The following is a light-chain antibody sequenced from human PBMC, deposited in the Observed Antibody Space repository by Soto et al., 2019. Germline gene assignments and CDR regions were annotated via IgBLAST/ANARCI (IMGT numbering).Light chain of an antibody. Sequence: EIVMTQSPATLSVSPGERATLSCRASQSVSSNLAWYQQKPGQAPRLLIYGASTRATGIPARFSGSGSWTEFTLTISRLQSEDFAVYYCQQYNNWPFTFGPGTKVDIK. V-gene: IGKV3-15*01. J-gene: IGKJ3*01. CDR3: QQYNNWPFT. CDR1: QSVSSN. CDR2: GAS.